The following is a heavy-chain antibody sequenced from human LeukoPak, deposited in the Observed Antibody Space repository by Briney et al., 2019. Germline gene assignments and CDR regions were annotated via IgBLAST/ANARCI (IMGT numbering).Heavy chain of an antibody. V-gene: IGHV1-69*06. CDR1: GCLSNNYP. Sequence: SVRVSCKASGCLSNNYPISWVRQAPGQGLEWMGRIIPIFATPDYGQKFQGRVTITVDKSTSTTYMDLSSLRSEDTAVYYCATDCVNGVCHVTDDPFEIWGQGTMVTVSS. J-gene: IGHJ3*02. D-gene: IGHD2-8*01. CDR2: IIPIFATP. CDR3: ATDCVNGVCHVTDDPFEI.